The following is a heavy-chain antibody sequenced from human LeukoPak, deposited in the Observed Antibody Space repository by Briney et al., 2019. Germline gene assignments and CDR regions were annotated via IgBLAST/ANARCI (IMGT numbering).Heavy chain of an antibody. CDR2: ISSSGGTV. CDR3: ARVVNYGSGSYDY. J-gene: IGHJ4*02. Sequence: RTGGSLRLSCAASGFTFSSFSMTWVRQAPGKGLEWVSYISSSGGTVYYVDSVRGRFTISRDNAKNSLYLQMNSLRAEDTAVYYCARVVNYGSGSYDYWGQGTLVTVS. V-gene: IGHV3-48*01. D-gene: IGHD3-10*01. CDR1: GFTFSSFS.